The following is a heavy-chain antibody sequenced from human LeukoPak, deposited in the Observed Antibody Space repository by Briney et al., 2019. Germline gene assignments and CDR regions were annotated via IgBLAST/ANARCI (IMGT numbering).Heavy chain of an antibody. D-gene: IGHD5-18*01. CDR3: ATPYSYGPFFDY. CDR1: GFTFSSYG. J-gene: IGHJ4*02. V-gene: IGHV3-30*03. Sequence: PGGSLRLSCAASGFTFSSYGMHWVRQAPGKGLEWVAVISYDGSNKYYTDSVKGRFTISRDNSKNTLYLQMNSLRAEDTAVYYCATPYSYGPFFDYWGQGTLVTVSS. CDR2: ISYDGSNK.